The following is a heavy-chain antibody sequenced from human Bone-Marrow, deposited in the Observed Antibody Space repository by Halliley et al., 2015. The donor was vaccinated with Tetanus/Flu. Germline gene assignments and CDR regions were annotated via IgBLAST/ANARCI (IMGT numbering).Heavy chain of an antibody. D-gene: IGHD3-22*01. V-gene: IGHV5-51*01. CDR3: ARQAPYDGSAYDY. Sequence: IGMIYPRASDTRYRPSFQGQVPISADKSISTAYLQLSSLKASDSAMYYCARQAPYDGSAYDYWGQGVLVPVSS. CDR2: IYPRASDT. J-gene: IGHJ4*02.